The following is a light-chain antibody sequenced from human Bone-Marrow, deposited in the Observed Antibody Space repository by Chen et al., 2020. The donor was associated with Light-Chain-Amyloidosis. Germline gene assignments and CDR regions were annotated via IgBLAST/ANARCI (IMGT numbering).Light chain of an antibody. CDR2: RDT. CDR3: QSADSSGTYEVI. V-gene: IGLV3-25*03. J-gene: IGLJ2*01. CDR1: DLPTKY. Sequence: SYELTQPPSVSVSPGQTARITCSGDDLPTKYAYWYQQKPGQAPVLVIHRDTERPSGISERFSGSSSGTTATVTICGVEAEAEADYHCQSADSSGTYEVIFGGGSKMTVL.